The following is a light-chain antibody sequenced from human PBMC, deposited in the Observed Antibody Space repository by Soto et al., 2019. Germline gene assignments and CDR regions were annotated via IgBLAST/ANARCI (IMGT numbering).Light chain of an antibody. CDR1: SSDVGSYNL. Sequence: QSVLTQPASVSGSPGQSITISCTGISSDVGSYNLVSWYQQHPGKAPKLMIYEGSKRPSGVSNRFSGSKSGNTASLTISGLQAEDEADYCCSYAGSSPWVFGGGTKLTVL. CDR3: CSYAGSSPWV. J-gene: IGLJ3*02. CDR2: EGS. V-gene: IGLV2-23*01.